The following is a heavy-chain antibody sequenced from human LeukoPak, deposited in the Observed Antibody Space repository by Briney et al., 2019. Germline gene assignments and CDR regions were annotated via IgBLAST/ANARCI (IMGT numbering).Heavy chain of an antibody. CDR3: ARSTYYYDSSGYKGFDY. Sequence: SETLSLTCTGSGGSISSYYWSWIRQPPGKGLEWIGYIYHSGSTNYNPSLKSGVTISVDTSKNQFSLKRSSVSAADTAVYCCARSTYYYDSSGYKGFDYWGQGSLVTVSS. V-gene: IGHV4-59*01. CDR1: GGSISSYY. J-gene: IGHJ4*02. D-gene: IGHD3-22*01. CDR2: IYHSGST.